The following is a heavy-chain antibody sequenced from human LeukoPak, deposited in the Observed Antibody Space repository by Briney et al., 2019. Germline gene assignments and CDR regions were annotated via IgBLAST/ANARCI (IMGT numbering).Heavy chain of an antibody. Sequence: ASVKVSCKASGYTFTSYYMHWVRQAPGQGLEWMGIINPSGGSTSYAQKFQGRVTMTEDTSTDTAYMELSSLRSEDTAVYYCATARGELGGDASDIWGQGTMVTVSS. CDR1: GYTFTSYY. CDR2: INPSGGST. V-gene: IGHV1-46*01. J-gene: IGHJ3*02. CDR3: ATARGELGGDASDI. D-gene: IGHD1-26*01.